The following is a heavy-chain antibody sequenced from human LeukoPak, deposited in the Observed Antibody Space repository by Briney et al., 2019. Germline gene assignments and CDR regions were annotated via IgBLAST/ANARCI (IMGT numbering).Heavy chain of an antibody. CDR3: ARASNFPWRELAPGDAFDI. D-gene: IGHD2-15*01. J-gene: IGHJ3*02. CDR1: GGSFSGFY. V-gene: IGHV4-34*01. Sequence: PSETLSLTCAVYGGSFSGFYWSGIRQPPGKGLEWIGEINHSGSTNYNPSLKSRVTISVDTSKNQFSLKLSSVTAADTAVYYCARASNFPWRELAPGDAFDIWGQGTMVTVSS. CDR2: INHSGST.